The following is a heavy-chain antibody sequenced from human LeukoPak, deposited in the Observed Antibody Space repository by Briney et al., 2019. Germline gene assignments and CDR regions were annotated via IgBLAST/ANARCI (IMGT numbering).Heavy chain of an antibody. CDR3: ARDFSGLGYYFGS. CDR1: GFTFSSYG. J-gene: IGHJ4*02. CDR2: ISHNGYQK. V-gene: IGHV3-30*03. Sequence: GRSLRLSCAASGFTFSSYGMHWVRQAPGKGLEWVAVISHNGYQKYYADSVKGRFTISRDNSKNTLYVQMNSLRAEDTALYYCARDFSGLGYYFGSWGQGTLVTVSS. D-gene: IGHD6-19*01.